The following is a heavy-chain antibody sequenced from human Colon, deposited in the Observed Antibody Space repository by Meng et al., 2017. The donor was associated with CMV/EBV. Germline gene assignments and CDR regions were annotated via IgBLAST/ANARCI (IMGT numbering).Heavy chain of an antibody. CDR2: IWYDGSNK. CDR3: AKDHLVLRFLGGVDY. CDR1: GLPVGSDG. Sequence: SGLPVGSDGVPWVRRATRKGLEWVAVIWYDGSNKYCADSVTGRFTISRDNSKNPLYLQMNSLRAEDTAVYYCAKDHLVLRFLGGVDYWGQGTLVTVSS. V-gene: IGHV3-33*06. J-gene: IGHJ4*02. D-gene: IGHD3-3*01.